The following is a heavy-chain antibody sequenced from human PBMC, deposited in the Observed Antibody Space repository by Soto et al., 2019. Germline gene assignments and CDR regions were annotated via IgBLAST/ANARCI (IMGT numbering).Heavy chain of an antibody. Sequence: ASVKVSCKTSGYTFTRYGISWVRQAPGQGLEWMGWISGYDGSTSYAQKFQGRVTMTRDTSTSTVYMELSSLRSEDTAVYYCARGFYDILTGYSSYNWFDPWGQGTLVTVSS. CDR3: ARGFYDILTGYSSYNWFDP. J-gene: IGHJ5*02. CDR1: GYTFTRYG. CDR2: ISGYDGST. V-gene: IGHV1-18*01. D-gene: IGHD3-9*01.